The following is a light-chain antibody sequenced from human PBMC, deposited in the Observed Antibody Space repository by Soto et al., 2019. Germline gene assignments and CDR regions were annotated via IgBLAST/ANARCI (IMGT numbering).Light chain of an antibody. CDR1: QGISSY. Sequence: DIQLTQSPSFLSASVGDRVTITCRASQGISSYLAWYQQKPGKAPKLLIYVASTLQSGVPSRFSGSGSGTEFTLTISSLQPEDFATYHCQQFGSYPLTFGGGTEVEIK. V-gene: IGKV1-9*01. J-gene: IGKJ4*01. CDR2: VAS. CDR3: QQFGSYPLT.